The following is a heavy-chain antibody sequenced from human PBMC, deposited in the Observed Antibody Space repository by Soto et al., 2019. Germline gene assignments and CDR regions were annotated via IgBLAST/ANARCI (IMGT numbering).Heavy chain of an antibody. D-gene: IGHD6-13*01. CDR3: AREIAAAGLYYYYGMDV. CDR1: GGTFSSYA. V-gene: IGHV1-69*01. CDR2: IIPIFGTA. J-gene: IGHJ6*02. Sequence: QVQLVQSGAEVKKPGSSVKVSCKASGGTFSSYAISWVRQAPGQGLEWMGGIIPIFGTANYAQKFQGRVTITADESTSTAYMELSSLRSEDTAVYYCAREIAAAGLYYYYGMDVWGQGPTVTVSS.